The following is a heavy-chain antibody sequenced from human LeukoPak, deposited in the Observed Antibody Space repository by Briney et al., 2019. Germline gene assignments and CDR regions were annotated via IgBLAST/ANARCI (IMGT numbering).Heavy chain of an antibody. D-gene: IGHD1-14*01. CDR1: GFTFSSYW. J-gene: IGHJ6*03. Sequence: GGSLRLSCAASGFTFSSYWMHWVRPAPGKGLVWVSRINSDGSSTSYADSVRGRFSISRDNAKNTLYLQMNSLRAEDTAVYYCARVPGRGDGGYYYYYMDVWGKGTTVTVSS. CDR2: INSDGSST. CDR3: ARVPGRGDGGYYYYYMDV. V-gene: IGHV3-74*01.